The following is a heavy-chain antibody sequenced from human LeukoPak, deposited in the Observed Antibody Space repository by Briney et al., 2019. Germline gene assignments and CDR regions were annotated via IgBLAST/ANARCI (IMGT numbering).Heavy chain of an antibody. D-gene: IGHD5-12*01. CDR2: ISKDGRDK. CDR1: GFTLSRYA. CDR3: ARDKVVADYYFDY. J-gene: IGHJ4*02. V-gene: IGHV3-30*04. Sequence: GRSLRLSCAVSGFTLSRYAMHWVRQAPGKGLEWVAVISKDGRDKHHADSVKGRFTISRDNSKNTLYLQMSSLRGEDTAVYYCARDKVVADYYFDYWGQGTLVAVPS.